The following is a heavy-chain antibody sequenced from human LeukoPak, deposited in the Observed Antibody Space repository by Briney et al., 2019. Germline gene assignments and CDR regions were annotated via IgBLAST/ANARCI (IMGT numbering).Heavy chain of an antibody. V-gene: IGHV4-59*01. Sequence: SETLSLTCTVSGGSISNYYWSWIRQPPGKGLEWIGYIYYSGSTNYNPSLKSRVTISVDTSKNQFSLKLSSVTAADTAVYYCARRVDTAMADAFDIWGQGTMVTVSS. CDR1: GGSISNYY. CDR3: ARRVDTAMADAFDI. J-gene: IGHJ3*02. CDR2: IYYSGST. D-gene: IGHD5-18*01.